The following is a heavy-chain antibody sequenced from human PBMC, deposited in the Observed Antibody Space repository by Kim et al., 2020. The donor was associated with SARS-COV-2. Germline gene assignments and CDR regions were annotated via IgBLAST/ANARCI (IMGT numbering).Heavy chain of an antibody. J-gene: IGHJ4*02. D-gene: IGHD4-17*01. CDR3: AREIIDYGDSSYYFDY. Sequence: LKSRGTISVDTSKNQCYLKLSSVTAADTAVYYCAREIIDYGDSSYYFDYWGQGTLVTVSS. V-gene: IGHV4-59*01.